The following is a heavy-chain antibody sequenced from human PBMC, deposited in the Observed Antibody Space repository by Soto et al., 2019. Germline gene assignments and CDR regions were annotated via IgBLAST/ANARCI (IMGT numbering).Heavy chain of an antibody. CDR2: ISYSGST. V-gene: IGHV4-59*01. J-gene: IGHJ4*02. Sequence: WETLSLTWSVLGGSISRNYWGWIRQRPGKGLEWIGYISYSGSTNSNPALTRRVTTSVDTSKNQFSLKLSSVTAADTAVYYCAKLNTVAENYYFANWGPGTRVTVSS. D-gene: IGHD4-4*01. CDR1: GGSISRNY. CDR3: AKLNTVAENYYFAN.